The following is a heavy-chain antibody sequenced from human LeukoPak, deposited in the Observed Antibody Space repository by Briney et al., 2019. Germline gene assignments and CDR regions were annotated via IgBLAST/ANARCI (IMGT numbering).Heavy chain of an antibody. V-gene: IGHV3-30-3*01. CDR2: ISYDGSNK. CDR1: GFTFSSYA. CDR3: ARAFKGYGVYDAFDI. D-gene: IGHD4-17*01. Sequence: GGSLRLSCAASGFTFSSYAMHWVRQAPGKGLEWVAVISYDGSNKYYADSVKGRFTISRDNAKNSLYLQMNSLRAEDTAVYYCARAFKGYGVYDAFDIWGQGTMVTVSS. J-gene: IGHJ3*02.